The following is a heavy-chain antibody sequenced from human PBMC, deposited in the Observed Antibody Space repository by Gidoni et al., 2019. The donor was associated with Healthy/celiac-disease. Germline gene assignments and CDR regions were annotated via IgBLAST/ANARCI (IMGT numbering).Heavy chain of an antibody. CDR1: GGSISSYY. Sequence: QVQLQESGPGLVKPSETLSLTCTVSGGSISSYYWSWIRQPPGKGLEWIGYIYYSGSTNYNPSLKSRVTISVDTSKNQFSLKLSSVTAADTAVYYCARAFVDYYYYGMDVWGQGTTVTVSS. V-gene: IGHV4-59*01. CDR3: ARAFVDYYYYGMDV. J-gene: IGHJ6*02. D-gene: IGHD3-10*01. CDR2: IYYSGST.